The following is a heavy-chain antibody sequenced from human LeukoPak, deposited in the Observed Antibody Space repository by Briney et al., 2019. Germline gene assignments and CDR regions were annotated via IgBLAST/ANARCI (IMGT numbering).Heavy chain of an antibody. Sequence: GGSLRLSCAASGFTFSPYWMKWVRQAPGKGLEWVSRINSDGTVTSYADSVKGRFTVSRDNAKNTLHLHMSSLRAEDTAVYFCVREYGSSCYSWGQGALVTVSP. CDR1: GFTFSPYW. V-gene: IGHV3-74*01. CDR2: INSDGTVT. J-gene: IGHJ4*02. CDR3: VREYGSSCYS. D-gene: IGHD6-13*01.